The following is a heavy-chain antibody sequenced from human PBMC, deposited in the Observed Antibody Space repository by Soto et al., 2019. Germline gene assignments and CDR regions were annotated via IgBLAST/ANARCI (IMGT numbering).Heavy chain of an antibody. CDR3: AREPVSMVRGFIITDYYGMDG. CDR2: ISGSSNDI. D-gene: IGHD3-10*01. CDR1: GFPFSSYS. V-gene: IGHV3-21*01. Sequence: EVQLVESGGGLVKPGGSLRISCAASGFPFSSYSMNWVGQAPGKRLEWVSSISGSSNDIYYADSVKGRFTISRDNAKKSLYLQMNSLRAEDTAVYYCAREPVSMVRGFIITDYYGMDGWGQGTTVTVSS. J-gene: IGHJ6*02.